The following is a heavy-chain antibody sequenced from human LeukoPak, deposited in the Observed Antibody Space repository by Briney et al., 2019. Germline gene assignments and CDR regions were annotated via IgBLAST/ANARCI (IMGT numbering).Heavy chain of an antibody. CDR2: IYYSGST. J-gene: IGHJ3*02. D-gene: IGHD2-2*01. CDR3: ARLACSSTSCWGYDAFDI. CDR1: GGSISSSSYY. Sequence: PSETLSLTCAVSGGSISSSSYYWGWIRQPPGKGLEWIGSIYYSGSTYYNPSLKSRVTISVDTSKNQFSLKLSSVTAADTAVYYCARLACSSTSCWGYDAFDIWGQGTMVTVSS. V-gene: IGHV4-39*01.